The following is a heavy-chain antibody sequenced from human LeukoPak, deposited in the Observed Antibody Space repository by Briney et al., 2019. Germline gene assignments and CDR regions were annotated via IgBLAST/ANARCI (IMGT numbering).Heavy chain of an antibody. V-gene: IGHV3-9*01. CDR2: ISWNSGSI. CDR3: ARDGLLWFGELYSYYMDV. Sequence: GGSLRLSCAASGFTFDDYAMHWVRQAPGKGLEWVSGISWNSGSIGYADSVKGRFTISRDNAKNSLYLQMNSLRAEDTALYYCARDGLLWFGELYSYYMDVWGKGTTVTVSS. CDR1: GFTFDDYA. J-gene: IGHJ6*03. D-gene: IGHD3-10*01.